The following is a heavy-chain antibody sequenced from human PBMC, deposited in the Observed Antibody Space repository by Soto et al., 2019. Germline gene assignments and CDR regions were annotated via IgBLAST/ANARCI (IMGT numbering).Heavy chain of an antibody. CDR1: GYTFTSYA. D-gene: IGHD6-19*01. V-gene: IGHV1-3*01. CDR3: ARTAVAAYYFDH. Sequence: ASVKVSCKASGYTFTSYAMHWVRQAPGQRLEWMGWINAGNGNTKYSQKFQGRVTITRDTSASTAYMELSSLRSEDTAVYYCARTAVAAYYFDHWGQGTLVTVSS. J-gene: IGHJ4*02. CDR2: INAGNGNT.